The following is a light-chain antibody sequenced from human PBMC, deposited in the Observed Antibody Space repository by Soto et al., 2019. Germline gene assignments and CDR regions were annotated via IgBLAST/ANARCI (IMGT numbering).Light chain of an antibody. CDR3: QQYDIWPPYT. CDR2: GAF. Sequence: EIVMTQSPATLSVSPGERVTLSCRASQSISSNLAWYQQKPGQSPRLLIYGAFTRTTGIPARFSGSGSGTEFTLTISSLQSEDFAVYYCQQYDIWPPYTFGQGTKVDIK. V-gene: IGKV3-15*01. J-gene: IGKJ2*01. CDR1: QSISSN.